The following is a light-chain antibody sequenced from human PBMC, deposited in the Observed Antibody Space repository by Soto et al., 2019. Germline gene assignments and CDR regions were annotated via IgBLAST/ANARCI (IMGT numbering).Light chain of an antibody. CDR2: EVS. J-gene: IGLJ7*01. CDR3: SSYTSSSTQ. V-gene: IGLV2-14*01. CDR1: SSDVGGYNY. Sequence: QAVVTQPASVSGSPGQSITISCTGTSSDVGGYNYVSWYQQHPGKAPKLMIYEVSNRPSGVSNRFSGSKSGNTASLTISGLQAEDEADYYCSSYTSSSTQFGTGTQLTVL.